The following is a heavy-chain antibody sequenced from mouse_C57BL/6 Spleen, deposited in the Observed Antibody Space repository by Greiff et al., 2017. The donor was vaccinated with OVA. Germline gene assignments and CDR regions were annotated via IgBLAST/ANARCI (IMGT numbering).Heavy chain of an antibody. J-gene: IGHJ4*01. CDR2: IDPSDSYT. CDR3: ALWHYAMDY. D-gene: IGHD1-1*02. V-gene: IGHV1-69*01. CDR1: GYTFTSYW. Sequence: QVQLKQPGAELVMPGASVKLSCKASGYTFTSYWMHWVKQRPGQGLEWIGEIDPSDSYTNYNQKFKGKSTLTVDKSSSTAYMQLSSLTSEDSAVYYCALWHYAMDYWGQGTSVTVSS.